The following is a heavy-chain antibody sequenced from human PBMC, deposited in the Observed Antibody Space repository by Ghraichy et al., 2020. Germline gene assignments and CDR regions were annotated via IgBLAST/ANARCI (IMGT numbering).Heavy chain of an antibody. CDR1: GYTFTSYD. CDR2: MNPNSGNT. Sequence: ASVKVSCKASGYTFTSYDINWVRQATGQGLEWMGWMNPNSGNTGYAQKFQGRVTMTRNTSISTAYMELSSLRSEDTAVYYCARAGGRVEYYDFWSGYGLLYYFDYWGQGTLVTVSS. J-gene: IGHJ4*02. D-gene: IGHD3-3*01. V-gene: IGHV1-8*01. CDR3: ARAGGRVEYYDFWSGYGLLYYFDY.